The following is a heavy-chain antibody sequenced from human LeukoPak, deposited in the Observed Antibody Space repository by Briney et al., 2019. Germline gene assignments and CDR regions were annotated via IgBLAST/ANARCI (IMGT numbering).Heavy chain of an antibody. V-gene: IGHV4-59*01. Sequence: SETLSLTCIVCGGSNSSYYWSWIRQRPGKGLEWIGYLYYSGSTTYSPSLKSRVTMSVDTSKSQFSLRLSSVTAADTAIYYCARVRGTFETDWGQGTLVTVSS. CDR3: ARVRGTFETD. CDR1: GGSNSSYY. CDR2: LYYSGST. D-gene: IGHD2/OR15-2a*01. J-gene: IGHJ1*01.